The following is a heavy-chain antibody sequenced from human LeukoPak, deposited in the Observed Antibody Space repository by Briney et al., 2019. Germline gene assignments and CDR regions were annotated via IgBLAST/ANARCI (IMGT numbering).Heavy chain of an antibody. CDR3: ARGLRFGRGRFDY. J-gene: IGHJ4*02. Sequence: ASETLSLTCAVYGVSFSGYYWSWLRQPPGKGLEWIGEINHSGSTNYNPSLKSRVTISVDTSKHQFSLKLSSVTAADTAVYYCARGLRFGRGRFDYWGQGTLVTVSS. V-gene: IGHV4-34*01. CDR1: GVSFSGYY. CDR2: INHSGST. D-gene: IGHD3-10*01.